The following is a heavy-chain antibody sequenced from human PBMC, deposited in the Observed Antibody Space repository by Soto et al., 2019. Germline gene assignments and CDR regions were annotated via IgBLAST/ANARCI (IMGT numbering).Heavy chain of an antibody. CDR1: GFTVSSYS. J-gene: IGHJ5*02. D-gene: IGHD1-26*01. CDR2: IYSAVTT. CDR3: ARDMHAGFTHYFDP. V-gene: IGHV3-53*01. Sequence: PGGSLRLSCAASGFTVSSYSMTWVRQAPGKGLECVSVIYSAVTTYYADSVKGRFTISRDNSKNTLYLQMKSLRAEDSAVYYCARDMHAGFTHYFDPWGQGTLVTVSS.